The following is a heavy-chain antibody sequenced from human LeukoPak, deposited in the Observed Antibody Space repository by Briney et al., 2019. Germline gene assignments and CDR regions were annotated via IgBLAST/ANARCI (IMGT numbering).Heavy chain of an antibody. CDR2: IISSSSYI. J-gene: IGHJ4*02. Sequence: PSETLSLTCAVYGGSFSGYYWSWIRQAPGKGLEWVSSIISSSSYIYYADSVKGRFTISRDNAKNSLYLQMNSLRAEDTAVYYCARDRDDYDLGHFDSWGQGTLVTV. CDR1: GGSFSGYY. D-gene: IGHD3-3*01. CDR3: ARDRDDYDLGHFDS. V-gene: IGHV3-21*01.